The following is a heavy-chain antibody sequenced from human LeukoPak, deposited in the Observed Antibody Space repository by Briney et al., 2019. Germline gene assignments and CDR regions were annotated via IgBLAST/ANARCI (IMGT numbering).Heavy chain of an antibody. J-gene: IGHJ6*03. CDR3: ARVSFFRWAATRPSYYYYYMDV. V-gene: IGHV4-59*01. Sequence: SETLSLTCTVSGGSISNYYWSWIRQPPGKGLEWGGFIFYSGGTNYNPSLKSRVTISVDTSKNQFSLRLSSVTVADTAVYYCARVSFFRWAATRPSYYYYYMDVWGKGTTVTISS. CDR2: IFYSGGT. CDR1: GGSISNYY. D-gene: IGHD2-15*01.